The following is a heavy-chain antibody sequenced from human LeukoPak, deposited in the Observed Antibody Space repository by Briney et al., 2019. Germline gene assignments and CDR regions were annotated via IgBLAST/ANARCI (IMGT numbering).Heavy chain of an antibody. V-gene: IGHV7-4-1*02. CDR2: INTKTGNP. D-gene: IGHD3-9*01. Sequence: ASVKVSCKTSGYSFTNYGMNWVRQAPGQGLEWMGWINTKTGNPTYAQTFTGRFVFSLDTSVSTAYLQISSLKAEDTAVYYCARDLVPYFDWLLRPYYYGMDVWGQGTTVTVSS. J-gene: IGHJ6*02. CDR3: ARDLVPYFDWLLRPYYYGMDV. CDR1: GYSFTNYG.